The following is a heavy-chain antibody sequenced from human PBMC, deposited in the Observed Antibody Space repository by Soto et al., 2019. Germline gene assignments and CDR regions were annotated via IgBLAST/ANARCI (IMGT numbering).Heavy chain of an antibody. J-gene: IGHJ4*02. CDR2: ISAYNGNT. Sequence: GASVKVSCKASGYTFTSYGISWVRQAPVRVLEWMVCISAYNGNTNYAQKLQGRVTMTTDTSTSTAYMELRSLRSDDTAVYYCARLSYGSGSYYTALDYWGKGTLLTVSS. D-gene: IGHD3-10*01. CDR1: GYTFTSYG. CDR3: ARLSYGSGSYYTALDY. V-gene: IGHV1-18*01.